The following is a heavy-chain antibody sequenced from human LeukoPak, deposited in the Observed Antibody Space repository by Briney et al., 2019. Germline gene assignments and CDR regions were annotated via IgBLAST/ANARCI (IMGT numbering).Heavy chain of an antibody. V-gene: IGHV3-11*01. J-gene: IGHJ4*02. D-gene: IGHD6-6*01. Sequence: GGSLRLSCAASGFTFSDYYMSWIRQAPGKGLEWVSYISTSGSTIYYADSVKGRFTVSRDNAKNSLYLQMNSLRAEDTALYYCARDFHSSSSPAFDYGGQGTLVTVSS. CDR2: ISTSGSTI. CDR1: GFTFSDYY. CDR3: ARDFHSSSSPAFDY.